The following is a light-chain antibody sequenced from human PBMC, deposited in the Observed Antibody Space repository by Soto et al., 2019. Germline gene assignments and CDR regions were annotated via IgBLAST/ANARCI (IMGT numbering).Light chain of an antibody. V-gene: IGKV4-1*01. CDR2: WAS. CDR3: KQYYSTPLT. J-gene: IGKJ4*01. Sequence: DIVMTQSPDSLAVSLGERATINCKSSQSVLYSSNNKNYLAWYQQRPGQPPNLLIYWASTRESGVHDRFSGSGSATDFTLTIRSLQAEDVAVYYCKQYYSTPLTFGGGTKVDIK. CDR1: QSVLYSSNNKNY.